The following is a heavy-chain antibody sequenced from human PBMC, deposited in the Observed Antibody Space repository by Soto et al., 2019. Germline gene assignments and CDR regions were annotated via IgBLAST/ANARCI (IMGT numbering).Heavy chain of an antibody. V-gene: IGHV3-74*01. CDR1: GFTFSDYY. CDR3: ARALAGLYYYYYGMDV. D-gene: IGHD1-1*01. Sequence: GGSLRLSCAASGFTFSDYYMSWIRQAPGKGLEWVSRINSDGSSTSYADSVKGRFTISRDNAKNTLYLQMNSLRAEDTAVYYCARALAGLYYYYYGMDVWGQGTTVTVSS. CDR2: INSDGSST. J-gene: IGHJ6*02.